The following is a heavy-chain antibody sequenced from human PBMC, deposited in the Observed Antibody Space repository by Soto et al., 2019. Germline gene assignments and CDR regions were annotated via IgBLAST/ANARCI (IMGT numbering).Heavy chain of an antibody. Sequence: QVQLQESGPGLLKPSETLSLTCTVSGGSISSYYWSWIRRPAGKGLEWIGRIYTSGSTNYNPSLKIRLTMSVDTSTNQFTLKLSSVTAAYAAVYYCARACSSNSCYDVFDYWGQGTLVTVSS. J-gene: IGHJ4*02. CDR1: GGSISSYY. CDR3: ARACSSNSCYDVFDY. CDR2: IYTSGST. V-gene: IGHV4-4*07. D-gene: IGHD2-2*01.